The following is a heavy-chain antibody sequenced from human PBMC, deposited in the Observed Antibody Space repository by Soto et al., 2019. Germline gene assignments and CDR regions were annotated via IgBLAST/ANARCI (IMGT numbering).Heavy chain of an antibody. V-gene: IGHV3-30*03. CDR2: ISYDGSNK. Sequence: QVQLVESGGGVVQPGRSLRLSCAASGFTFSSYGMHWVRQAPGKGLEWVAVISYDGSNKYYADSVKGRFTISRDNSKNTLYLQMNSLRAEDTAVYYCATEWLGGQGTLVTVSS. CDR1: GFTFSSYG. D-gene: IGHD3-3*01. J-gene: IGHJ4*02. CDR3: ATEWL.